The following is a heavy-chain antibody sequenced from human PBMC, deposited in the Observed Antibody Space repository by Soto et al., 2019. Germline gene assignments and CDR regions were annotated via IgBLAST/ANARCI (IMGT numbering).Heavy chain of an antibody. J-gene: IGHJ5*02. CDR3: VRTAREGAVAPHWFDR. CDR2: VYYTGST. D-gene: IGHD2-21*02. Sequence: SETLSLTCTVSGASIRSADYYWSWIRQAPGKGLEWIGYVYYTGSTYYNPSLMSRLTISVDTSKNQFSLKLTSVTAAETAVYYCVRTAREGAVAPHWFDRWGQGTQVTVSS. CDR1: GASIRSADYY. V-gene: IGHV4-30-4*01.